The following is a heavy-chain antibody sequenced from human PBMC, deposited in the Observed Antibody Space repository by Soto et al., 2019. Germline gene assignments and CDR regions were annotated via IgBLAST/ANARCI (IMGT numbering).Heavy chain of an antibody. Sequence: LTCAVSGGSISSSSYYWGWIRQPPWRGLEWIGSIYYSGSTYYNPSLKSRVTISVDTSKNQFSLKLSSVTAADTAVYYCARHDIVVVPAAITNWFDPWGQGTLVTVSS. CDR2: IYYSGST. CDR3: ARHDIVVVPAAITNWFDP. D-gene: IGHD2-2*01. V-gene: IGHV4-39*01. J-gene: IGHJ5*02. CDR1: GGSISSSSYY.